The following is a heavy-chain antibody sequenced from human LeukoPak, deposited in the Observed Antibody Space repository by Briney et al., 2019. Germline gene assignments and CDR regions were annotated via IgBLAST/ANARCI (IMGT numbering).Heavy chain of an antibody. Sequence: GGSLRLSCAASGFTFSIYAMNWVRQAPGKGLEWVSYITSTSSTIYYADSVMGRFTISRDNAKNSLHLQMTSLRGEDTAVYYCARDGLDAFDMWGQGTMVTVSS. V-gene: IGHV3-48*01. CDR3: ARDGLDAFDM. J-gene: IGHJ3*02. CDR2: ITSTSSTI. D-gene: IGHD3/OR15-3a*01. CDR1: GFTFSIYA.